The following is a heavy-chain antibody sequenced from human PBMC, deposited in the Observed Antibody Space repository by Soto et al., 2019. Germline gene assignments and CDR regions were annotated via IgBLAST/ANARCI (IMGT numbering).Heavy chain of an antibody. D-gene: IGHD2-2*01. CDR2: IVVGSGNT. Sequence: SVKVSCKASGFTFTSSAVQWVRQARVQRLEWIGWIVVGSGNTNYAQKFQERVTITRDMSTSTAYMELSSLRSEDTAVYYCAAGDVVLVPAANAPYYYYGMDVWGQ. CDR3: AAGDVVLVPAANAPYYYYGMDV. CDR1: GFTFTSSA. V-gene: IGHV1-58*01. J-gene: IGHJ6*02.